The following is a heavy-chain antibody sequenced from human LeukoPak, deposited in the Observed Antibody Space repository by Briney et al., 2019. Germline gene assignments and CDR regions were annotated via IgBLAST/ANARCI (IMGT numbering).Heavy chain of an antibody. CDR2: ISHDGSNK. CDR3: ANPYGDFAHYFDY. J-gene: IGHJ4*02. D-gene: IGHD4-17*01. Sequence: GRSLRLSCAASGFTFSSYGMHWVRQAPGRGLEWVAVISHDGSNKYYADSVKGRFTISRDNSKNTLYLQMNSLRAEDTAVYYCANPYGDFAHYFDYWGQGTLVTVSS. CDR1: GFTFSSYG. V-gene: IGHV3-30*18.